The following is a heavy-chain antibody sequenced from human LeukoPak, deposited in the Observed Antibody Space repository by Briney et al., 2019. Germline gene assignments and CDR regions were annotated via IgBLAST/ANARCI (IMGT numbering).Heavy chain of an antibody. CDR2: ISAYSGNA. V-gene: IGHV1-18*01. J-gene: IGHJ3*02. Sequence: ASVKVSCKASGYTFIAYGISWVRQAPGQGLEWMGWISAYSGNANYAQKVQGRVTVTTDTSTSTAYMELSSLRSEDTAVYYCAQAFDIWGQGTMVTVSS. CDR1: GYTFIAYG. CDR3: AQAFDI.